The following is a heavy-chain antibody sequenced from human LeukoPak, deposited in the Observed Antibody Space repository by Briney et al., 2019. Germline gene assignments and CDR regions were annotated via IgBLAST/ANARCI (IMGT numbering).Heavy chain of an antibody. J-gene: IGHJ4*02. V-gene: IGHV4-34*01. D-gene: IGHD3-22*01. CDR2: INHSGST. CDR3: ARGLSGYYDSSGYYHFDY. Sequence: SETLSLTCAVYGGSFSGYYWSWIRQPPGKGLEWIGEINHSGSTNYNPSLKSRVTISVDTSKNQFSLKLSSVTAADTAVYYCARGLSGYYDSSGYYHFDYRGQGTLVTVSS. CDR1: GGSFSGYY.